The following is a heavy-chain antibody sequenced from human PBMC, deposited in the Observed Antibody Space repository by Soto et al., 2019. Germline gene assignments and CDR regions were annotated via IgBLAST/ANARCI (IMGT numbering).Heavy chain of an antibody. D-gene: IGHD2-15*01. J-gene: IGHJ5*01. CDR2: ISYDGTNK. Sequence: QVQLVESGGGGVQPGRSLRLSCAASGFSFSISPMHWVRQAPGKGPEWVALISYDGTNKFYADSVKGRFTISRDTSKSTLSLQVDSLRPYDAAVYYSPTDPKTSAGPPSAFHSFASWRQTTLVSVSS. CDR3: PTDPKTSAGPPSAFHSFAS. V-gene: IGHV3-30-3*01. CDR1: GFSFSISP.